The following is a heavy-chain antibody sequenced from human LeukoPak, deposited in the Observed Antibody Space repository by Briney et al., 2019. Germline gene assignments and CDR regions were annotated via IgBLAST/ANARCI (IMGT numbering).Heavy chain of an antibody. CDR3: ARHVTTASAARGFDI. V-gene: IGHV5-51*01. CDR1: GYIFTSYW. Sequence: GESLKISCKGSGYIFTSYWVAWVRQMPGKGLEWMGIIYPRDSDTGYSPSFQGQVTISADKSINTAYLQWSGLKASDTAVYYCARHVTTASAARGFDIWGQGTMVTVSS. J-gene: IGHJ3*02. D-gene: IGHD1-14*01. CDR2: IYPRDSDT.